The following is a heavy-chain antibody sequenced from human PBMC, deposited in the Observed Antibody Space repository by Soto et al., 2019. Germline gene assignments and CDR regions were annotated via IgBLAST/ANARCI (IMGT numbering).Heavy chain of an antibody. D-gene: IGHD3-16*01. V-gene: IGHV2-5*02. CDR1: GFSLTTRGVG. CDR2: IYWDDDK. Sequence: QITLKESGPTLVKPTQTLTLTCTFSGFSLTTRGVGVGWIRQPPGKALECLALIYWDDDKRYSPSLQSRLSLTKDTSKNQVVLTMTNADPVDTATYYCAHIPNYYQYDWSDPWGQGTLVSVSS. J-gene: IGHJ5*02. CDR3: AHIPNYYQYDWSDP.